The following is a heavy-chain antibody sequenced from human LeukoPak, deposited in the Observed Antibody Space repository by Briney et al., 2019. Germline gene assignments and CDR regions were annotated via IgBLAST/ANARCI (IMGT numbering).Heavy chain of an antibody. D-gene: IGHD6-19*01. Sequence: VGSLRLSCAGSGFTFESYTMTWFRQAPGKGLEWVSSIDATSSLINYADSVKGRFTTSRANDNNTLFLQMNSLRAEDTGTYYCARDYSSGWFAKGAYWGQGALVLASS. J-gene: IGHJ4*02. V-gene: IGHV3-21*01. CDR1: GFTFESYT. CDR2: IDATSSLI. CDR3: ARDYSSGWFAKGAY.